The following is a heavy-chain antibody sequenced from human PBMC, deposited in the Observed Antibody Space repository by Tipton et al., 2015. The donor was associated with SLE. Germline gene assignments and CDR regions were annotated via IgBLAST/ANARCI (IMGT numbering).Heavy chain of an antibody. CDR1: GYTYATYS. CDR2: INTVSGHT. V-gene: IGHV1-3*04. D-gene: IGHD4-17*01. Sequence: QSGAEVKKPGASVKVSCKTSGYTYATYSIHWLRQAPGQRLEWMGWINTVSGHTKFSQRFQDRVTLTRDTSANIAYLEVNSLTSADTAVYYCALDYETYSYFDLWGRGTLVTVS. J-gene: IGHJ2*01. CDR3: ALDYETYSYFDL.